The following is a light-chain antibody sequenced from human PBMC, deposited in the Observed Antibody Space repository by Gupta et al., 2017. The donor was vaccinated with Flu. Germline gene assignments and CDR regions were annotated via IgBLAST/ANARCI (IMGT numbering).Light chain of an antibody. CDR2: RNRAGSH. V-gene: IGLV4-69*01. Sequence: QLVLTQSPSASASLGASVKLTCSLSSGHSSYAIAWHQQQPEKDPRYLMKRNRAGSHSTGAGIPDRSYAASSGAEPIIEIYTVESEEYYSESSKSWGPDSYVFGDGTKFTVL. CDR3: KSWGPDSYV. CDR1: SGHSSYA. J-gene: IGLJ1*01.